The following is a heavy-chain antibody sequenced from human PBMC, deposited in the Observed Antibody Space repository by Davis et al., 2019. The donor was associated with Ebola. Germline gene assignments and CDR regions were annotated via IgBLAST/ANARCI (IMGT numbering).Heavy chain of an antibody. CDR3: AKDRGSGWNYFGMDV. D-gene: IGHD6-19*01. J-gene: IGHJ6*02. CDR2: IAYDGSQK. V-gene: IGHV3-30*18. Sequence: GGSLRLSCVASGFSITRYGMHWVRQAPGQGLEWVAVIAYDGSQKLYGDFVRGRSTISRDNSKNTLYLEMNSLRTEDTALYYCAKDRGSGWNYFGMDVWGQGTTVTVSS. CDR1: GFSITRYG.